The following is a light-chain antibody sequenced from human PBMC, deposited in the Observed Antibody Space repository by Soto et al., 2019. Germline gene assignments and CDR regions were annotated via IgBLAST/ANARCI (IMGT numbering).Light chain of an antibody. Sequence: EIVLTQSPGILSLSPGEGATLSCRASQTVDRNYFAWYQQKPGQAPRLLIDGISSMATGIPDSFRGSGSGTDFTLTISRLEPEDFAVYDGQQYGSSPRTFGQGTKVDIK. J-gene: IGKJ1*01. CDR2: GIS. V-gene: IGKV3-20*01. CDR1: QTVDRNY. CDR3: QQYGSSPRT.